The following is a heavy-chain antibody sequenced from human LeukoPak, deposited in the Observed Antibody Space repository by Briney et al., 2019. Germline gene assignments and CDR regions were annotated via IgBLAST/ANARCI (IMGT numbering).Heavy chain of an antibody. CDR1: GYTFTGYY. CDR3: AMRERGGRETGLDY. CDR2: INPNSGGT. Sequence: GSLRVSCAASGYTFTGYYMHWVRQAPGQGPEWVAWINPNSGGTNYAQTFQGRVTISRDTSTSTAYMEMSRLRADDTAVYYCAMRERGGRETGLDYWGEGALVTVS. V-gene: IGHV1-2*02. D-gene: IGHD1-26*01. J-gene: IGHJ4*02.